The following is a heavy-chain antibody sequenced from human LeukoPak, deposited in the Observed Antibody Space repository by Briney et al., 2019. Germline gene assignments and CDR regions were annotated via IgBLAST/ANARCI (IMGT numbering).Heavy chain of an antibody. Sequence: GSLRLSCAASGFTFSSYSMNWVRQAPGKGLEWVSSISSSSSYIYYADSVKGRFTISRDNAKNSLYLQMNSLRAEDTAVYYCARGYYFDWYSFDYWGQGTLVTVSS. CDR3: ARGYYFDWYSFDY. V-gene: IGHV3-21*01. D-gene: IGHD3-9*01. CDR1: GFTFSSYS. CDR2: ISSSSSYI. J-gene: IGHJ4*02.